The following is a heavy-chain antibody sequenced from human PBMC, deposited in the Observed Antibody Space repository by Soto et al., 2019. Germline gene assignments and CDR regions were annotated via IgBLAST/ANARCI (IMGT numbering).Heavy chain of an antibody. CDR3: TWYEYDRSVHDDEH. CDR1: GYTINRYYY. J-gene: IGHJ4*02. V-gene: IGHV4-38-2*01. D-gene: IGHD3-22*01. CDR2: IFDSGAT. Sequence: PSETLCLSCVASGYTINRYYYWGLIRQARGKWLEWFGSIFDSGATYYTPSFKTRATISLDTSKNKFSLRLTSVTAADTAVYFCTWYEYDRSVHDDEHWGQGTLVTVSS.